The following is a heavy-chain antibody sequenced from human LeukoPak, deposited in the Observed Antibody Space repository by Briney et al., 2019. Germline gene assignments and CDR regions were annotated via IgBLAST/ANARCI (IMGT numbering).Heavy chain of an antibody. CDR3: TTLRGGSFSFDP. CDR2: IKNKANSYAT. V-gene: IGHV3-73*01. Sequence: GGSLKLSCAASGFTFSDSAMHWVRQASGKGLQWVGRIKNKANSYATAYAASVKGRFAISRDDSKNTAYLQMNNLKAEDTAMYYCTTLRGGSFSFDPWGQGTLVTVSS. J-gene: IGHJ5*02. D-gene: IGHD2-15*01. CDR1: GFTFSDSA.